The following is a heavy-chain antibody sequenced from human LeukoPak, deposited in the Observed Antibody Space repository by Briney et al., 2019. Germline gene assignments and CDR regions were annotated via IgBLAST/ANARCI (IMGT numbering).Heavy chain of an antibody. CDR1: GFTFSSYA. D-gene: IGHD2-2*01. CDR2: ISYXXSNK. V-gene: IGHV3-30-3*01. CDR3: ARDQGNSTSRAHGYYYYGMDV. Sequence: PGGSLRLSCAASGFTFSSYAMHWVRQAPGXXXXXVAVISYXXSNKYYADSVKGRFTISRDNYKNTLYLQMNSLRAEDTAVYYCARDQGNSTSRAHGYYYYGMDVWGQGTTVTVSS. J-gene: IGHJ6*02.